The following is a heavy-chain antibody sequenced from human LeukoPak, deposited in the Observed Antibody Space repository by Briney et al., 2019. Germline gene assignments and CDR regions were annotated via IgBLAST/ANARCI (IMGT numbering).Heavy chain of an antibody. V-gene: IGHV1-2*02. CDR1: GYTFTGYY. D-gene: IGHD5-18*01. CDR3: ARVNSYGYSGAFDI. Sequence: ASVKVSCKASGYTFTGYYMHWVRQAPGQGLEWMGWINPNSGGTNYAQKFQGRVTITRNTSISTAYMELSSLRSEDTAVYYCARVNSYGYSGAFDIWGQGTMVTVSS. J-gene: IGHJ3*02. CDR2: INPNSGGT.